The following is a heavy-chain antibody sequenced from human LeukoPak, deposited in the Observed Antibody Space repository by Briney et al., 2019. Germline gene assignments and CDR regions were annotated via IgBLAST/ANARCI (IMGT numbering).Heavy chain of an antibody. Sequence: ASVKVSCKASGHTFTSYGISWVRQAPGQGLEWMGWINPNSGGTNYAQKLQGRVTMTTDTSTSTAYMELRSLRSDDTAVYYCARDHPFSGSYRFDYWGQGTLVTVSS. D-gene: IGHD1-26*01. V-gene: IGHV1-18*01. CDR3: ARDHPFSGSYRFDY. J-gene: IGHJ4*02. CDR2: INPNSGGT. CDR1: GHTFTSYG.